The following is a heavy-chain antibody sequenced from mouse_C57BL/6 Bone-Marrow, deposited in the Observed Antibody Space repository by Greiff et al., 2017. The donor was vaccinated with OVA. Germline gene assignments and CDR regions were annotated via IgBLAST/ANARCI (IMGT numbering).Heavy chain of an antibody. CDR2: ISYSGST. V-gene: IGHV3-1*01. CDR1: GYSITSGYD. Sequence: EVNLVESGPGMVKPSQSLSLTCTVTGYSITSGYDWHWIRHFPGNKLEWMGYISYSGSTNYNPSLKSRISITHDTSKNHFFLKLNPVTTEDTATYYCARGVRRGGWFAYWGQGTLVTVSA. J-gene: IGHJ3*01. CDR3: ARGVRRGGWFAY. D-gene: IGHD2-14*01.